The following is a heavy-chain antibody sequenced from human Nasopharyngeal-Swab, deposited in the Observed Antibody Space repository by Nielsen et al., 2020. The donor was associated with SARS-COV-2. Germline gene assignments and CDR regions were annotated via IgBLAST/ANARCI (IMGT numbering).Heavy chain of an antibody. Sequence: ASVKVSCKASGYTFTDYYLHWVRQAPGQGLEWMGWINPNSGDTKYAQNFQGRVTITRDTSISTAYMDLSRLRSGDTAMYYCARVPGHPSFWGQGTLVTVSS. CDR1: GYTFTDYY. CDR2: INPNSGDT. CDR3: ARVPGHPSF. J-gene: IGHJ4*02. V-gene: IGHV1-2*02.